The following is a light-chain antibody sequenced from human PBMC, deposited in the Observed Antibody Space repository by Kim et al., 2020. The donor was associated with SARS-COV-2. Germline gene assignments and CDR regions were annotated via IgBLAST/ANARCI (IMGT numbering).Light chain of an antibody. CDR3: QQYNTYS. V-gene: IGKV1-5*03. CDR1: QSISSW. Sequence: DIQMTQSPSTLSASVGDRVTITCRASQSISSWLAWYQQKPGKAPKLLIYKASTLESGVPSRFSGSGSGTEFTLTISSLQPDDFATYYCQQYNTYSFGQETKLEI. J-gene: IGKJ2*01. CDR2: KAS.